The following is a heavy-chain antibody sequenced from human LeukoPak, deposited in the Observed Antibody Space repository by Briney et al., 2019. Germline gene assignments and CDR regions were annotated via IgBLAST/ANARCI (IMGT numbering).Heavy chain of an antibody. CDR2: IYYSGST. CDR1: GGSISSYY. CDR3: ARRSRMTTIDAFDI. D-gene: IGHD5-24*01. J-gene: IGHJ3*02. Sequence: SETLSLTCTVSGGSISSYYWSWIRQPPGKGLEWIGYIYYSGSTNYNPSLKSRVTISVDTSKNQFFLKLSSVTAADTAVYYCARRSRMTTIDAFDIWGQGTMVAVSS. V-gene: IGHV4-59*08.